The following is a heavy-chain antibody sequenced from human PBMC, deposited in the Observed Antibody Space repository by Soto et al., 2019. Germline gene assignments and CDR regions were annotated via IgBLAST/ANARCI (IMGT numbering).Heavy chain of an antibody. Sequence: ASVKVSRKASGGTFSSYGISWVRQAPGQGLEWMGWINAYNGNTNYAQKLQGRVTMTTDTSTSTAYMELRSLRSDDTAVYYCARDTCSGGSCYSGFCYYYYGMDVWGQGTTVTVSS. CDR2: INAYNGNT. V-gene: IGHV1-18*01. D-gene: IGHD2-15*01. CDR1: GGTFSSYG. CDR3: ARDTCSGGSCYSGFCYYYYGMDV. J-gene: IGHJ6*02.